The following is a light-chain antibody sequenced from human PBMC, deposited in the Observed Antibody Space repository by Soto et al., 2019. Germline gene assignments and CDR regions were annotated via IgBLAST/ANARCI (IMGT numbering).Light chain of an antibody. CDR3: QVWDSDSDPSYV. Sequence: SYELTQPPSVSVAPGQTARITCGGNNIGAYSVYWYQQKPGQAPVLVVYDDTNRPSGIPGRFSGSNSGNTATLTISSVEAGDEAAYYCQVWDSDSDPSYVFGGGTKVT. J-gene: IGLJ1*01. V-gene: IGLV3-21*02. CDR1: NIGAYS. CDR2: DDT.